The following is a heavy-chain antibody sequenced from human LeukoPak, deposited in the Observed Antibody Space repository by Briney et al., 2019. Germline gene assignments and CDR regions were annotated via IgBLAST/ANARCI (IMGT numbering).Heavy chain of an antibody. D-gene: IGHD3-22*01. V-gene: IGHV3-74*01. CDR1: GFTFSGYW. CDR3: ARTTYYDDRDWYFDL. J-gene: IGHJ2*01. CDR2: INSDGSST. Sequence: PGGSLRLSCAASGFTFSGYWTHWVRQAPGKGLVWVSRINSDGSSTSYADSVKGRFTISRDNAKNSLYLQMNSLRAEDTAVYYCARTTYYDDRDWYFDLWGRGTLVTVSS.